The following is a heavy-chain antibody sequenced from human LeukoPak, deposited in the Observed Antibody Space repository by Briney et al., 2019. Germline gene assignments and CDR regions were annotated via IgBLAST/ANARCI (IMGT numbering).Heavy chain of an antibody. D-gene: IGHD2-21*01. CDR2: LSYNGRNA. J-gene: IGHJ4*02. Sequence: GGSLRLSCAAPGFVFSRYGMRSGRQAPGKGLGWVAVLSYNGRNAYYTDSVKGPFSISRDNSKNTLYLQMYSLKPEDTAVYYCARKIYSSAAETYLSCDYWGQGTLVTVSS. V-gene: IGHV3-30*03. CDR1: GFVFSRYG. CDR3: ARKIYSSAAETYLSCDY.